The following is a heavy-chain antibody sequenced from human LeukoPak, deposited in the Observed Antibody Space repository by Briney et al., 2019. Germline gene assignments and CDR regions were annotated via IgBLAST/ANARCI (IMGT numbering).Heavy chain of an antibody. V-gene: IGHV4-39*01. CDR3: ARFKGWTGFDY. CDR1: GGSITTTDFD. J-gene: IGHJ4*02. Sequence: LETLSLTCAVSGGSITTTDFDWAWIRQPPGQGFEWIATISSSGKAYYYPSLMSRVTISVDTSKNQFSLDVTSVTAAGTGLFYCARFKGWTGFDYWGRGILVIVSP. D-gene: IGHD3/OR15-3a*01. CDR2: ISSSGKA.